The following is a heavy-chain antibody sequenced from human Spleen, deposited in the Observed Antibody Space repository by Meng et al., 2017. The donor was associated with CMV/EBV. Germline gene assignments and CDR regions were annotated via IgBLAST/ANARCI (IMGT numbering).Heavy chain of an antibody. Sequence: CEGSVFTLNSYAINWVRQRPGKRLAWVSPISSSGSSTYYADPVRRRFTICRDNSKNTLFLQMNSLRADDTAIYYCAKDGVQTWYFDLWGRGTLVTVSS. CDR2: ISSSGSST. V-gene: IGHV3-23*01. CDR3: AKDGVQTWYFDL. CDR1: VFTLNSYA. D-gene: IGHD4/OR15-4a*01. J-gene: IGHJ2*01.